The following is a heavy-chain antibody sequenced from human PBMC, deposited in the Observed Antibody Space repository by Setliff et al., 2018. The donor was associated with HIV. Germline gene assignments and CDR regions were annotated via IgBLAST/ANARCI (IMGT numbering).Heavy chain of an antibody. CDR1: GYSISSNDW. Sequence: PSETLSLTCVVSGYSISSNDWWGWIRQSPGKGLEWIASLYSTWSTYYNPSLKGRLTISAGPSKNQFSLKLNSVTAADTAVYYCARQGAQQELTPYYSYGMDVWGQGTTVTVSS. CDR2: LYSTWST. CDR3: ARQGAQQELTPYYSYGMDV. J-gene: IGHJ6*02. D-gene: IGHD3-16*01. V-gene: IGHV4-38-2*01.